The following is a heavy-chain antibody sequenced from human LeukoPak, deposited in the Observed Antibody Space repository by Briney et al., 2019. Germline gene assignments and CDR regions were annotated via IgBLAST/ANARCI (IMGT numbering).Heavy chain of an antibody. CDR1: GGSISSRSYY. D-gene: IGHD2-2*01. CDR2: IYYSGSS. CDR3: ARSIVVVPAAHMGGWFDP. J-gene: IGHJ5*02. Sequence: PSETLSLTCTVSGGSISSRSYYWGWIRQPPGKGLEWIGSIYYSGSSYYNPSLKSRVTISVDTSKNQFSLKLSSVTAADTAVYYCARSIVVVPAAHMGGWFDPWGQGTLVTVSS. V-gene: IGHV4-39*07.